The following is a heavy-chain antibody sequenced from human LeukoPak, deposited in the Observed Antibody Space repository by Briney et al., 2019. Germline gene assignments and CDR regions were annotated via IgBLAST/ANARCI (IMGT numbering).Heavy chain of an antibody. CDR1: GGSISSYY. Sequence: SETLSLTCTVSGGSISSYYWSWIRQPPGKGLEWIGYIYYSGSTNYNPSLKSRVTISVDTSKNQFSLKLSSVTAADTAVYYCATAPLPAAYLFDYGGQGTLVTASP. CDR2: IYYSGST. CDR3: ATAPLPAAYLFDY. V-gene: IGHV4-59*01. J-gene: IGHJ4*02. D-gene: IGHD2-2*01.